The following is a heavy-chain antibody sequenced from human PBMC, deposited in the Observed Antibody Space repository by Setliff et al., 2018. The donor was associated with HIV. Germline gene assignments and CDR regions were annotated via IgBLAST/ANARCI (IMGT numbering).Heavy chain of an antibody. CDR3: AKELGGSGIDAFDI. CDR1: GFTFSSYG. J-gene: IGHJ3*02. Sequence: GGSLRLSCAASGFTFSSYGMHWVRQAPGKGLEWVAGIWYDGSNKYYEDSVKGRFTISRDNSKNTVYLQMNSLKNEDTAVYYCAKELGGSGIDAFDIWGQRTMVTVSS. V-gene: IGHV3-30*02. CDR2: IWYDGSNK. D-gene: IGHD3-10*01.